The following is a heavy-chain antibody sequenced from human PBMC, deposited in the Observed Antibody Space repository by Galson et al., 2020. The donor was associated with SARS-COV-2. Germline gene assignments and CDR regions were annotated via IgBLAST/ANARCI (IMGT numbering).Heavy chain of an antibody. CDR1: GYTFTGYY. V-gene: IGHV1-2*02. J-gene: IGHJ5*02. CDR2: INPNSGGT. Sequence: GESLKISCKASGYTFTGYYMHWVRQAPGQGLEWIGWINPNSGGTNYAQKFQGRVTMTRDTSISTAYMELSRLRSDDTAVYYCARDGRGYGSGSYYNNNWFDPWGQGTLVTVSS. D-gene: IGHD3-10*01. CDR3: ARDGRGYGSGSYYNNNWFDP.